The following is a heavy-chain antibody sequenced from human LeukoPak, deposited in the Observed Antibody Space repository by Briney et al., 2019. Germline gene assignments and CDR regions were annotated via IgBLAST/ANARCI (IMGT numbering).Heavy chain of an antibody. J-gene: IGHJ4*02. V-gene: IGHV4-59*01. Sequence: PSETLSLTCTVSGGSISSYYWSWIRQPPGKGLEWIGYIYYSGSTNYNPSLKSRVTVSVDTSKNQFSLKLSSVTAADTAVYYCARGMTAFFDYWGQGTLVTVSS. CDR3: ARGMTAFFDY. D-gene: IGHD5-18*01. CDR2: IYYSGST. CDR1: GGSISSYY.